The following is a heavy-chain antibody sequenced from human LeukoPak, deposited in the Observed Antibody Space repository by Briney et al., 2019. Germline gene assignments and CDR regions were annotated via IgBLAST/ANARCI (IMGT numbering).Heavy chain of an antibody. D-gene: IGHD3-22*01. CDR1: GGSFSSYY. Sequence: PSETLSLTCTVSGGSFSSYYWSWIRQPPGKGLEWIGYIYYSGSTNYNPSLKSRVTISVDTSKNQFSLKLSSVTAADTAVYYCASQDYYDSSGYPYWGQGTLVTVSS. V-gene: IGHV4-59*08. J-gene: IGHJ4*02. CDR3: ASQDYYDSSGYPY. CDR2: IYYSGST.